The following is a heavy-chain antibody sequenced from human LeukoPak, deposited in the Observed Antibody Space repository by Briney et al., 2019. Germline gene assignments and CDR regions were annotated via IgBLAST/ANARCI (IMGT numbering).Heavy chain of an antibody. Sequence: PPETLSLTCALHGGSFSGDYWSWIRQPPRKGLEWIGEKNHSGSTNYYASAKSGLTISSEKSNNNLSLMLRSVPAADTAVYYCAGRYSDILTGYMDAFDIWGPGTMVTVSS. CDR3: AGRYSDILTGYMDAFDI. CDR2: KNHSGST. CDR1: GGSFSGDY. V-gene: IGHV4-34*01. J-gene: IGHJ3*02. D-gene: IGHD3-9*01.